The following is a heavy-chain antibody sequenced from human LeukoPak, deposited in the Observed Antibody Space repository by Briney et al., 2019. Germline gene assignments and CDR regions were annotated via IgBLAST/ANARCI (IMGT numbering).Heavy chain of an antibody. J-gene: IGHJ3*02. V-gene: IGHV3-72*01. Sequence: PGGSLRLSCAASGVTLSDHHMDWVRQAPGKGLEWFGRTRDKARGYTTEYAASVKGRFTISRDDSKTVVYLQMNSQRTEDTAVYFCARDGAEGDNSAFDMWGQGTVVTVSS. CDR3: ARDGAEGDNSAFDM. CDR2: TRDKARGYTT. D-gene: IGHD3-22*01. CDR1: GVTLSDHH.